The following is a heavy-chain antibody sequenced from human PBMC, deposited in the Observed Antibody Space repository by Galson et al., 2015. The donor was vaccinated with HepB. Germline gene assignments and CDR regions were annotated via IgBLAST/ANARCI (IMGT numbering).Heavy chain of an antibody. D-gene: IGHD3-16*01. CDR1: GFIFRHHA. V-gene: IGHV3-23*01. J-gene: IGHJ5*02. Sequence: SLRLSCAGSGFIFRHHAMAWIRQAPGKGLKRVSGINGRGSTRSYSDAVKGRFSISRDNSKDTVFLQMDNLRAEDTAVYYCVKEGSWFGGDWFDPWGQGALVTVS. CDR2: INGRGSTR. CDR3: VKEGSWFGGDWFDP.